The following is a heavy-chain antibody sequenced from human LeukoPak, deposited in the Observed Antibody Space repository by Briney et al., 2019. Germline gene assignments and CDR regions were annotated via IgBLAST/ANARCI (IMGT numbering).Heavy chain of an antibody. J-gene: IGHJ5*02. D-gene: IGHD3-16*02. V-gene: IGHV3-48*03. CDR2: ISSSGSTI. CDR1: GFTFSSYE. Sequence: GGSLRLSCAASGFTFSSYEMNWVRQAPGKGLEWVSYISSSGSTIYYADSVKGRFTISRDNAKNTLYLQMGSLRAEDMAVAYCARGRGRFGGVIVPLLAPWGRGTLVTVSS. CDR3: ARGRGRFGGVIVPLLAP.